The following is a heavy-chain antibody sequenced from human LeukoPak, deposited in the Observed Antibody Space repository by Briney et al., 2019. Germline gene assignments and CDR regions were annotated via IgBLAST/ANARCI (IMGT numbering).Heavy chain of an antibody. V-gene: IGHV3-7*03. CDR1: GITFSRYW. Sequence: PGGSLRLSCVDSGITFSRYWMSWVRQAPGRGLERVANIKQDGGEKYYVDSVKGRFTISRDNAKNSLYLQMNSLRVEDTAVYYCARDGRPLDYWGQGTLVTVSS. CDR2: IKQDGGEK. CDR3: ARDGRPLDY. J-gene: IGHJ4*02.